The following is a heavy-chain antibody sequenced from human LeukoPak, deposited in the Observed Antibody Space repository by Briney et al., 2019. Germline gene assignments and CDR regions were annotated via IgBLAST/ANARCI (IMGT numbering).Heavy chain of an antibody. CDR2: IWSDGSDK. CDR3: ARDASSGWYRFGMDV. V-gene: IGHV3-33*01. Sequence: GGSLRLSCAASGFTFNRYAMHWVRQAPGKGLEWVAVIWSDGSDKYYADSVKGRFTISRDSSRNTLDLQMNSLRVEDTAVYHCARDASSGWYRFGMDVWGQGTTVTVSS. J-gene: IGHJ6*02. CDR1: GFTFNRYA. D-gene: IGHD6-19*01.